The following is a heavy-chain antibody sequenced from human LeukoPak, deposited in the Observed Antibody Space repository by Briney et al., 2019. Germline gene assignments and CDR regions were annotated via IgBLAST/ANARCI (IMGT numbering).Heavy chain of an antibody. CDR2: IYYSGST. J-gene: IGHJ5*02. D-gene: IGHD3-10*01. Sequence: SETLSLTCTVSGGSISSSSYYWGWIRQPPGKGLEWIGGIYYSGSTYYNPSLKSRVTISIDTSKNQFSLKLSSVTAADTAVYYCASSMLRGVIDWFDPWGQGTLVTVSS. CDR1: GGSISSSSYY. CDR3: ASSMLRGVIDWFDP. V-gene: IGHV4-39*07.